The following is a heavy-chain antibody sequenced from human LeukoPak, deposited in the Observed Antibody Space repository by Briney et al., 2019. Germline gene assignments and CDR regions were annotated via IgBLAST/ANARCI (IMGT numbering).Heavy chain of an antibody. CDR1: GFTFSSYA. V-gene: IGHV3-23*01. J-gene: IGHJ4*02. CDR3: AKGTMVRGVTSYFDY. D-gene: IGHD3-10*01. CDR2: ISGSGGST. Sequence: GGSLRLSCAASGFTFSSYAMSWVRQAPGKGLEWVSAISGSGGSTHYADSVKGRFTISRDNSKNTLYLQMNSLRAEDTAVYYCAKGTMVRGVTSYFDYWGQGTLVTVSS.